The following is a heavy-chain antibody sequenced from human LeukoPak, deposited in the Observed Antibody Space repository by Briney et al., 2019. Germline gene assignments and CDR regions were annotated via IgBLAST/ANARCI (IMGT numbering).Heavy chain of an antibody. CDR2: IYYSGST. CDR3: ARRGIAAAGYDY. J-gene: IGHJ4*02. CDR1: GGSISSYY. V-gene: IGHV4-59*08. Sequence: SETLSLTCTVSGGSISSYYWSWIRQPPGKGLEWIGYIYYSGSTNYNPSLKSRVTISVDTSKNQFSLKLSSVAAADTAVYYCARRGIAAAGYDYWGQGTLVTVSS. D-gene: IGHD6-13*01.